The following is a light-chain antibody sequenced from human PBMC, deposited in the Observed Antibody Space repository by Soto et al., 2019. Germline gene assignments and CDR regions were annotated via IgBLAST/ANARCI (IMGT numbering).Light chain of an antibody. Sequence: DIQMTQSPSSLSASVGDRVTITCRASQRISTYLNWYQQKPGKAPNLLIYAASSLQSGVPSRFSGSGSGTDFTLTISSLEPEDFAVYYCQQRSNWLFGPGTKVDIK. CDR1: QRISTY. V-gene: IGKV1-39*01. J-gene: IGKJ3*01. CDR2: AAS. CDR3: QQRSNWL.